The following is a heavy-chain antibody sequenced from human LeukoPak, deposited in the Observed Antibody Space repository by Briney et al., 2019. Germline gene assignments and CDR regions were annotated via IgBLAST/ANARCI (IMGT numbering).Heavy chain of an antibody. Sequence: GGSLRLSCAASGFTFSSYGMPWVRQAPGKGLEWVAVISYDGSNKYYVDSVKGRFTISRDNSKNTLYLQMNSLRAEDTAVYYCAKAHSSGWYNFDYWGQGTLVTVSS. V-gene: IGHV3-30*18. CDR2: ISYDGSNK. J-gene: IGHJ4*02. CDR3: AKAHSSGWYNFDY. D-gene: IGHD6-19*01. CDR1: GFTFSSYG.